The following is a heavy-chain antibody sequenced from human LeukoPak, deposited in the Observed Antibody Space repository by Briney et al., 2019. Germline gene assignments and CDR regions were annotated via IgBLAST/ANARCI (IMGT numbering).Heavy chain of an antibody. CDR1: GGTFSSYA. Sequence: SVKVSCKASGGTFSSYAISWVRQAPGQGLEWMGGIIPIFGTANYAQKFQGRVTITTDESTSTAYMELSSLRSEDTAVYYCASSHSSSWPNFDYWGQGTLVTVSS. CDR2: IIPIFGTA. J-gene: IGHJ4*02. V-gene: IGHV1-69*05. D-gene: IGHD6-13*01. CDR3: ASSHSSSWPNFDY.